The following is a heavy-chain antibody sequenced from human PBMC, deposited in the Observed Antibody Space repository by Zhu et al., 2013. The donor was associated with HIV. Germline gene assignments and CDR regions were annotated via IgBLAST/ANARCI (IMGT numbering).Heavy chain of an antibody. V-gene: IGHV1-46*01. CDR3: ARDGREGYYDSSGYPSY. J-gene: IGHJ4*02. CDR2: INPSGGST. CDR1: GYTFTSYY. Sequence: QVQLVQSGAEVKKPGASVKVSCKASGYTFTSYYMHWVRQAPGQGLEWMGIINPSGGSTSYAQKFQGRVTMTRDTSTSTVYMELSSLRSEDTAVYYCARDGREGYYDSSGYPSYWGQGTLVTVSS. D-gene: IGHD3-22*01.